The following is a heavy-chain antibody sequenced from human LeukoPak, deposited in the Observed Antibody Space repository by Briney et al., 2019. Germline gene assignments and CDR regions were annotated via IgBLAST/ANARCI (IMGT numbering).Heavy chain of an antibody. CDR3: ARGFSLAYYDSSGFLFDY. Sequence: SETLSLTCAVYGGSFSGHLWSWIRQPPGRGLEGIGEIDHTGRTNYNASLKTRVSISRDTSKNQFSLKVTSVTAADTAVYYCARGFSLAYYDSSGFLFDYWGQGGLVSASS. CDR1: GGSFSGHL. J-gene: IGHJ4*02. D-gene: IGHD3-22*01. CDR2: IDHTGRT. V-gene: IGHV4-34*01.